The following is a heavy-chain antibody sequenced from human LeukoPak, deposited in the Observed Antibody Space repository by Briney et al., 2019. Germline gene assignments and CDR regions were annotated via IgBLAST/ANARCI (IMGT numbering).Heavy chain of an antibody. Sequence: PGGSLRLSCAASGFTFSSYEMNWVRQAPGKGLEWVSYISSSGSTIYYADSVKGRFTISRGNAKNSLYLQMNSLRAEDTAVYYCARERNYYDSSGYESYWGQGTLVTVSS. CDR1: GFTFSSYE. D-gene: IGHD3-22*01. J-gene: IGHJ4*02. V-gene: IGHV3-48*03. CDR2: ISSSGSTI. CDR3: ARERNYYDSSGYESY.